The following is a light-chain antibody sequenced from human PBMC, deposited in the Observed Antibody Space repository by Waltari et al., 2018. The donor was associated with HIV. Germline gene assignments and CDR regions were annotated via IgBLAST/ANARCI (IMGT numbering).Light chain of an antibody. J-gene: IGKJ3*01. CDR3: LQRFTAPLT. CDR1: QNIYKF. CDR2: DAS. V-gene: IGKV1-39*01. Sequence: DTQMTQSPSSLSASIGDRITITCRASQNIYKFLSWYQQKSGKAPNVLIYDASSRKSGGPSRCSGSGSGTEFTLTISSLQVEDFATYYCLQRFTAPLTFGPGTKLDIK.